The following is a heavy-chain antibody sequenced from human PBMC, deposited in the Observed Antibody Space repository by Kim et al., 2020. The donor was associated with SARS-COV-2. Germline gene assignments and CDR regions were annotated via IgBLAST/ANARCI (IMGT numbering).Heavy chain of an antibody. CDR3: ARGPAAETG. J-gene: IGHJ4*02. Sequence: GGTNYAQKFQGRVTMTRDTSISTAYMELSRLRSDDTAVYYCARGPAAETGWGQGTLFTVSS. V-gene: IGHV1-2*02. D-gene: IGHD6-13*01. CDR2: GGT.